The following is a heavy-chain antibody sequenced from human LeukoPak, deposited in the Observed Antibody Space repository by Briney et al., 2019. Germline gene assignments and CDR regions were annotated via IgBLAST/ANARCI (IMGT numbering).Heavy chain of an antibody. CDR2: MNPNSGNT. V-gene: IGHV1-8*01. CDR1: GYTFTSYD. Sequence: GASVKVSCKASGYTFTSYDINWVRQATGQGLEWMGWMNPNSGNTGYAQKFQGRVTMTRNTSISTAYMELSSLRSEDTAVYYCARGWELRVNYYMDVWGKGTTVTVSS. J-gene: IGHJ6*03. D-gene: IGHD1-26*01. CDR3: ARGWELRVNYYMDV.